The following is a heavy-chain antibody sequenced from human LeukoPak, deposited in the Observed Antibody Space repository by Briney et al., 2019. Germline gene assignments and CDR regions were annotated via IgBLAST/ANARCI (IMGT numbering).Heavy chain of an antibody. CDR1: GGTFSSYT. Sequence: SVKVSCKASGGTFSSYTISWVRQAPGQGLEWMGRIIPILGIANYAQKFQGRVTITADKSTSTAYMELSSLRSEDTAVYYCARGLHYDILTGYSPYYYYYMDVWGKGTTVTVSS. V-gene: IGHV1-69*02. D-gene: IGHD3-9*01. J-gene: IGHJ6*03. CDR2: IIPILGIA. CDR3: ARGLHYDILTGYSPYYYYYMDV.